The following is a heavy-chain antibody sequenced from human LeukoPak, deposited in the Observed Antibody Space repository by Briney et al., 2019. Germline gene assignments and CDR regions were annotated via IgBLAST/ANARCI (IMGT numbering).Heavy chain of an antibody. CDR3: AVSGRGGFYYYGMDV. D-gene: IGHD1-26*01. CDR1: GSSFSSAS. Sequence: GGSLRLSCAVSGSSFSSASMDWVRQAPAKGLEWLSYISSASSTIYYADSVRGRFTISRDNAKNSLYLQMNSLRAEDTAVYYCAVSGRGGFYYYGMDVWGQGTTVTVSS. CDR2: ISSASSTI. J-gene: IGHJ6*02. V-gene: IGHV3-48*04.